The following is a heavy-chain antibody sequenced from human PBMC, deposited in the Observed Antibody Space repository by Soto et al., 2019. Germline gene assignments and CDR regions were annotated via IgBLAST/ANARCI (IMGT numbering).Heavy chain of an antibody. V-gene: IGHV4-61*01. D-gene: IGHD4-17*01. CDR1: GGSVSSGSYY. Sequence: QVQLQESGPGLVKPSETLSLTCTVSGGSVSSGSYYWRWIRQPPGKGLEWIGYIYYSGGTNYNPSLKSRVTISVDTSKNQFSLKLSSVTAADTAVYYCASSYGDRRNAFDIWGQGTMVTVSS. J-gene: IGHJ3*02. CDR3: ASSYGDRRNAFDI. CDR2: IYYSGGT.